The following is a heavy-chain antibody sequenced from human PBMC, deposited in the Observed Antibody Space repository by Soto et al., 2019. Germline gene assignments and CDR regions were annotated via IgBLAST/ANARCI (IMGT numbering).Heavy chain of an antibody. CDR3: AKDTEMATILRGWFDP. CDR2: ISGSGGST. V-gene: IGHV3-23*01. D-gene: IGHD5-12*01. CDR1: GFTFSSYA. J-gene: IGHJ5*02. Sequence: EVQLLESGGGLVQPGGSLRLSCAASGFTFSSYAMSWVRQAPGKGLEWVSAISGSGGSTYYADSVKGRFTISRDNSKNTLYLQMNSLRAEDTAVYYCAKDTEMATILRGWFDPWGQGTLVTVSS.